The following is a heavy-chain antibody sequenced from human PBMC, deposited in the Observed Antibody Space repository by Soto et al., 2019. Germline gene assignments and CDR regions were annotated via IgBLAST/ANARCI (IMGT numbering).Heavy chain of an antibody. D-gene: IGHD3-10*01. CDR1: GFTFNIYA. V-gene: IGHV3-23*01. CDR2: ISGSGETT. J-gene: IGHJ4*02. CDR3: VKDKSVDAGSGSKGGTDH. Sequence: EVQLLESGGGLVQPGGSLRLSCAASGFTFNIYAMGWVRQAPGKGLEWVSGISGSGETTYYGDSVRGRLSISRDNSKNTLHLQINNLRDEDTAIYYCVKDKSVDAGSGSKGGTDHWGQGTLVTVSS.